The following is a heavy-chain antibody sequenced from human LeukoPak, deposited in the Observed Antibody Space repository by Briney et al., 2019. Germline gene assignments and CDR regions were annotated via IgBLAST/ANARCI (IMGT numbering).Heavy chain of an antibody. J-gene: IGHJ4*02. CDR3: ARSFSSGWYFDY. V-gene: IGHV3-21*01. D-gene: IGHD6-19*01. CDR1: GFTFSSYS. Sequence: GGSLRLSCAASGFTFSSYSMNWVRQAPGKGLEWVSSISSSSSYIYYADSVKGRFTISRDNAKNSLYLQMNSLRAEDTAVYYCARSFSSGWYFDYWGQGNPGHRLL. CDR2: ISSSSSYI.